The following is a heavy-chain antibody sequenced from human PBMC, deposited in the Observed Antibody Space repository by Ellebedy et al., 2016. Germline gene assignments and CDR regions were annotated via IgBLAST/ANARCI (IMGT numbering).Heavy chain of an antibody. CDR1: GFTFSNYF. Sequence: GESLKISXATSGFTFSNYFMSWVRQAPGKGLEWISTISGGGDNTYFADSVKGRFTISRDNFKNTLYLQMNSLRAEDTAVYYCRQGHYFGFWGQGTLVTVSS. J-gene: IGHJ4*02. CDR3: RQGHYFGF. CDR2: ISGGGDNT. V-gene: IGHV3-23*01.